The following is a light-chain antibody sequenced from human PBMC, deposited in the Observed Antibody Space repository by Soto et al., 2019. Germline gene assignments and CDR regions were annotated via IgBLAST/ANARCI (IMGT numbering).Light chain of an antibody. CDR1: QGISSG. J-gene: IGKJ5*01. V-gene: IGKV1-13*02. CDR3: QQFNSFPIT. CDR2: DAS. Sequence: AIPLTQSPSSLSASVGDSVTITCRASQGISSGLAWYQQKPGNAPNLLIYDASSLESGVPSTFSGSGSGTDFTLTISSLQPDDFATYYCQQFNSFPITFGQGTRLDIK.